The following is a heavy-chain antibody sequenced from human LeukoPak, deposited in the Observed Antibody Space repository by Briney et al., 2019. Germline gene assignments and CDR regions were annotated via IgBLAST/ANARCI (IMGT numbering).Heavy chain of an antibody. J-gene: IGHJ4*02. CDR3: ARATYYYGSGAI. CDR1: GGSVSSGSYY. Sequence: SETLSLTCTVSGGSVSSGSYYWSWIRQPPGKGLEWIGYIYYSGSTNYNPSLKSRVTISVDTSKNQFPLKLSSVTAADTAVYYCARATYYYGSGAIWGQGTLVTVSS. D-gene: IGHD3-10*01. V-gene: IGHV4-61*01. CDR2: IYYSGST.